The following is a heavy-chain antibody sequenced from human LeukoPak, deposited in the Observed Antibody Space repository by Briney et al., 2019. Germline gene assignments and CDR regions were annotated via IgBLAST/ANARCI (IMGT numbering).Heavy chain of an antibody. Sequence: PSETLSLTCTVSGGSVSSSSYHWGWIRQPPGKGLEWIGSVFYSGSTYYNPSLKSRVTMSVDTSKNQFSLKLSPVIAADTAVYYCARLWSTDCSGGSCPHQPNYWGQGTLVTVSS. D-gene: IGHD2-15*01. CDR2: VFYSGST. V-gene: IGHV4-39*01. J-gene: IGHJ4*02. CDR1: GGSVSSSSYH. CDR3: ARLWSTDCSGGSCPHQPNY.